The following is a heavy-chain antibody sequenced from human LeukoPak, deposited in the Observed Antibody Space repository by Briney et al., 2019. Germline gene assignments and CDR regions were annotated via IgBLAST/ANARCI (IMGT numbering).Heavy chain of an antibody. J-gene: IGHJ4*02. CDR1: GFTFSSYS. CDR3: ARDLSGYDGFLGY. D-gene: IGHD5-12*01. Sequence: GGSLRLSCAASGFTFSSYSMNWVRQAPGKGLEWVSYISSSSSTIYCADSVKGRFTISRDNAKNSLYLQMNSLRAEDTAVYYCARDLSGYDGFLGYWGQGTLVTVSS. CDR2: ISSSSSTI. V-gene: IGHV3-48*04.